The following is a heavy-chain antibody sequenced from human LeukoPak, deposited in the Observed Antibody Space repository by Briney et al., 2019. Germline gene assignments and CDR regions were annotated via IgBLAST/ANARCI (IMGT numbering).Heavy chain of an antibody. CDR2: INPNSGGT. V-gene: IGHV1-2*02. CDR1: GYTFTGYY. Sequence: ASVKVSCKASGYTFTGYYMHWVRQAPGQGLEWMGWINPNSGGTNYAQKFQGRVTMTRDTSISTAYMELSRLRSDDTAVYYCARDRGIAVAGISDAFDIWGQGTMVTVSS. J-gene: IGHJ3*02. CDR3: ARDRGIAVAGISDAFDI. D-gene: IGHD6-19*01.